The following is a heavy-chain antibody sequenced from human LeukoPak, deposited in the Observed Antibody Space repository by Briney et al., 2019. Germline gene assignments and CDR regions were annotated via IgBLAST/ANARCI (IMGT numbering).Heavy chain of an antibody. CDR3: ARGGIPTGPYYYFYYMDV. CDR1: GFTFSRNV. V-gene: IGHV3-30*01. J-gene: IGHJ6*03. D-gene: IGHD3-10*01. Sequence: GSSLRLSCAASGFTFSRNVMHWVRQAPGKGLEWVALTSYDGNNKFYADSVKGRFTISRDNSRNTLYLQMNSLRGEDAAVYCCARGGIPTGPYYYFYYMDVWGKGTAVTVSS. CDR2: TSYDGNNK.